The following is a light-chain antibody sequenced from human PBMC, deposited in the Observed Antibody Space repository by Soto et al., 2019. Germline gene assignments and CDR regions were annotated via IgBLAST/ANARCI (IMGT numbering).Light chain of an antibody. CDR1: SSDVGSYNL. CDR2: EVS. J-gene: IGLJ1*01. Sequence: QSALTQPASVSGSPGQSITISCTGTSSDVGSYNLVSWYQQHPGKAPKLMIYEVSKRPSGVSNRFSGSKSGNTASLTISGLQVEDEADYYCCSYAGSSTYVFGTETKLTVL. CDR3: CSYAGSSTYV. V-gene: IGLV2-23*02.